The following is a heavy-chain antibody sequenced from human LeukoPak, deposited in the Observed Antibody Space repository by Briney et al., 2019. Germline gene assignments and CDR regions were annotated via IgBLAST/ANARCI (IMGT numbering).Heavy chain of an antibody. D-gene: IGHD6-6*01. Sequence: GGSLRLSCAASGFPFSTYAMSWVREAPGQGLEWVSGISGSGGNTYYADTVKGRFTISRDNSYNTLYLQMNSLRAEDTAVYYCAKGGKYSGSGSPDYWGQGTLVTVSS. CDR1: GFPFSTYA. V-gene: IGHV3-23*01. CDR3: AKGGKYSGSGSPDY. J-gene: IGHJ4*02. CDR2: ISGSGGNT.